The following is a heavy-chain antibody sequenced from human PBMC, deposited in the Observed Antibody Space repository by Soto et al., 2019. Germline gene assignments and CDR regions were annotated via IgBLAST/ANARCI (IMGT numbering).Heavy chain of an antibody. D-gene: IGHD3-3*01. Sequence: GESLKISCKGSGYNFAGYWISWVLQMPGKGLELMGIIYPSDSDTRYRPSFQGQVTISADKSISSAYLQWSSLRASDTAMYYCARGGVSTRTFDYWGQGTPVTASS. CDR3: ARGGVSTRTFDY. CDR1: GYNFAGYW. V-gene: IGHV5-51*01. CDR2: IYPSDSDT. J-gene: IGHJ4*02.